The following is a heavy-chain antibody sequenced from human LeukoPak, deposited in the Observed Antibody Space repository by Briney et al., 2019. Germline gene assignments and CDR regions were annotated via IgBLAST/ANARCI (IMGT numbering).Heavy chain of an antibody. J-gene: IGHJ5*02. Sequence: SVKVSCKASGGTFSSYAISWVRQAPGQGLEWMGGIIPIFGTANYAQKFQGRVTITADKSTSTAYMELSSLGSEDTAVYYCVRELGNYDILTGYYKPGWFDPWGQGTLVTVSS. CDR2: IIPIFGTA. CDR3: VRELGNYDILTGYYKPGWFDP. CDR1: GGTFSSYA. D-gene: IGHD3-9*01. V-gene: IGHV1-69*06.